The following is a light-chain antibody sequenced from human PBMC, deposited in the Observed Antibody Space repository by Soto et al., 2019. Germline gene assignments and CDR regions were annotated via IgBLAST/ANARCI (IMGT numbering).Light chain of an antibody. CDR3: QQYNNWPLT. CDR1: QSISSN. Sequence: ETVMTQSPATLSVSPGERARLSCRASQSISSNLAWFQQKPGQAPRLLIYDASTMATGFPARFSGSGSGTEFTLTISSLQSEDFAVYYCQQYNNWPLTFGGGTKVDIK. V-gene: IGKV3-15*01. CDR2: DAS. J-gene: IGKJ4*01.